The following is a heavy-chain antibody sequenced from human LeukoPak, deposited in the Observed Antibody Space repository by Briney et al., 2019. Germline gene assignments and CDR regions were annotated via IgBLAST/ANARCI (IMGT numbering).Heavy chain of an antibody. CDR1: GGTFSSYA. V-gene: IGHV1-69*01. J-gene: IGHJ4*02. CDR3: ARGFLGYCSSTSCSAFDY. CDR2: IIPIFGTA. Sequence: ASVKVSCKASGGTFSSYAISWVRQAPGQGLEWMGGIIPIFGTANYAQKFQGRVTITADESTSTACMELSSLRSEDTAVYYCARGFLGYCSSTSCSAFDYWGQGTLVTVSS. D-gene: IGHD2-2*01.